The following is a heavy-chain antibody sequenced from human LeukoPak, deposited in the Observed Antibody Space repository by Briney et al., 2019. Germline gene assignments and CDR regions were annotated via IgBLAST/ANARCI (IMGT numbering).Heavy chain of an antibody. Sequence: PSQTLSLTCTVSGGSISSGSYYWSWIRQPAGKGLEWIGYIYYSGSTYYNPSLKSRVTISVDTSKNQFSLKLSSVTAADTAVYYCARVYDSSGYYYNYYFDYWGQGTLVTVSS. CDR2: IYYSGST. V-gene: IGHV4-30-4*08. J-gene: IGHJ4*02. CDR1: GGSISSGSYY. CDR3: ARVYDSSGYYYNYYFDY. D-gene: IGHD3-22*01.